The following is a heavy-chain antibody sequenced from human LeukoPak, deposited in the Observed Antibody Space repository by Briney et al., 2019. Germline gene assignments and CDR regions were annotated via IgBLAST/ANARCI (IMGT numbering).Heavy chain of an antibody. Sequence: SETLSLTCTVSGGSISSYYWSWIRQTPGKGLELIGYLSYSGTTKYNPSLKSRVSISVDTSKNQFSLNLSSGIAADTAVYYCARARGVAMAGPPDYWGQGTLVTVSS. V-gene: IGHV4-59*01. CDR3: ARARGVAMAGPPDY. D-gene: IGHD6-19*01. CDR1: GGSISSYY. CDR2: LSYSGTT. J-gene: IGHJ4*02.